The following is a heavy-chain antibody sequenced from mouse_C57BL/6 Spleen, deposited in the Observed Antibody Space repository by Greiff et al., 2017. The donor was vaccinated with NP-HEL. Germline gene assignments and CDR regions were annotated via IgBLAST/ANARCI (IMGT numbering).Heavy chain of an antibody. J-gene: IGHJ2*01. CDR2: IDPETGGT. D-gene: IGHD2-3*01. CDR3: TKADDVSRSYFDY. Sequence: VKLMESGAELVRPGASVTLSCKASGYTFTDYEMHWVKQTPVHGLEWIGAIDPETGGTAYNQKFKGKAILTADKSSSTAYMELRSLTSEDSAVYYCTKADDVSRSYFDYWGQGTTLTVSS. V-gene: IGHV1-15*01. CDR1: GYTFTDYE.